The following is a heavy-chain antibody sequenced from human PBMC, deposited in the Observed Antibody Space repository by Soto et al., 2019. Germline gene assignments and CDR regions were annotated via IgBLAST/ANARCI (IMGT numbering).Heavy chain of an antibody. Sequence: GGSLRLSCAASGFTFSNYWMHWVRQAPGKGLVWVSRINSDGSSTSYADSVKGRFTISRDNAKNTLYLQMNSLRAEDTAVYYCARLPGGHYYYYYMDVWGKGTTVTVSS. J-gene: IGHJ6*03. D-gene: IGHD2-15*01. CDR3: ARLPGGHYYYYYMDV. CDR2: INSDGSST. CDR1: GFTFSNYW. V-gene: IGHV3-74*01.